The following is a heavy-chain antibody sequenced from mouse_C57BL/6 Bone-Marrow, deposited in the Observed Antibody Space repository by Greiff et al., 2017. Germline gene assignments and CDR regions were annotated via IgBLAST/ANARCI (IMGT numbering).Heavy chain of an antibody. J-gene: IGHJ2*01. CDR1: GYTFTSYG. V-gene: IGHV1-81*01. CDR3: AREGITTVVALDY. Sequence: VNVVESGAELARPGASVKLSCKASGYTFTSYGISWVKQRTGQGLEWIGEIYPRSGNTYYNEKFKGKATLTADKSSSTAYMELRSLTSEDSAVYFCAREGITTVVALDYWGQGTTLTVSS. D-gene: IGHD1-1*01. CDR2: IYPRSGNT.